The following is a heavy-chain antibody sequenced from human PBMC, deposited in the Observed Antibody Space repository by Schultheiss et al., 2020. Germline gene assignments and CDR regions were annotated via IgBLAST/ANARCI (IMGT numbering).Heavy chain of an antibody. CDR3: AKDAAGNALDF. Sequence: GGSLRLSCAASGFTFDDYAMHWVRQAPGKGLEWVSGISWNSGSIGYADSVKGRFTISRDNAKNSLYLQMNSLTTEDTALYYCAKDAAGNALDFWGQGTVVTVSS. CDR1: GFTFDDYA. J-gene: IGHJ3*01. CDR2: ISWNSGSI. V-gene: IGHV3-9*01. D-gene: IGHD1-1*01.